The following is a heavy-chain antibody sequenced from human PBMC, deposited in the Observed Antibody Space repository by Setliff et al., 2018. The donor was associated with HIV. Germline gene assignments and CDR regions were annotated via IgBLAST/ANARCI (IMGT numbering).Heavy chain of an antibody. CDR1: RRTFNSHT. D-gene: IGHD3-3*01. J-gene: IGHJ6*03. CDR3: VRGVQSPPHYSYYYMDV. V-gene: IGHV1-69*02. CDR2: IIPILGVA. Sequence: ASVKVSCKASRRTFNSHTINWVRQAPGQGLDWMGRIIPILGVANYAQRFQGKVTITADKSTSTAYMELTSLRFSDTAMYYCVRGVQSPPHYSYYYMDVWGEGTMVTVSS.